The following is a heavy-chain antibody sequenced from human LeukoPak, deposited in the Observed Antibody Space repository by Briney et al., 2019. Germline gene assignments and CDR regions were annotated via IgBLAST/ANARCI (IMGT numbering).Heavy chain of an antibody. V-gene: IGHV1-69*13. CDR1: GGTFSSYA. CDR3: ARTDASGWYGVFDY. CDR2: IIPIFGTA. Sequence: GASVKVPCKASGGTFSSYAISWVRQAPGQGLEWMGGIIPIFGTANYAQKFQGRVTITADESTSTAYMELSSLRSEDTAVYYCARTDASGWYGVFDYWGQGTLVTVSS. J-gene: IGHJ4*02. D-gene: IGHD6-19*01.